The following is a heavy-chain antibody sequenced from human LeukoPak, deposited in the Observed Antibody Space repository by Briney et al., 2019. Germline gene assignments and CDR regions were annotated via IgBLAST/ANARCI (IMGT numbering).Heavy chain of an antibody. D-gene: IGHD1-26*01. CDR1: GFTLSSYG. V-gene: IGHV3-23*01. CDR3: AKDPGRWEPNY. Sequence: GGSLRLSCAASGFTLSSYGMSWVRQAPGKGLEWVSAISGSGGTTYYADSVKGRFTISRDNSKNTLYLQMNSLRAEDTAVYYCAKDPGRWEPNYWGQGTLVTVSS. J-gene: IGHJ4*02. CDR2: ISGSGGTT.